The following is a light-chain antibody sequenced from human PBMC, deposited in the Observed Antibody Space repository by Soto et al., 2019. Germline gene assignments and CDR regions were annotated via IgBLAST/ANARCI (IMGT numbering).Light chain of an antibody. V-gene: IGLV2-14*01. CDR2: DVS. Sequence: QSVLTQPASVSGSPGQSITISCTGTSSGVGAYNYVSWYQQHPGKAPKVMIYDVSNRPSGVSDRFSGSKSGNTASLTISGLQAEDEADYYCLSFAISSTDVFGTGTKLTVL. CDR1: SSGVGAYNY. J-gene: IGLJ1*01. CDR3: LSFAISSTDV.